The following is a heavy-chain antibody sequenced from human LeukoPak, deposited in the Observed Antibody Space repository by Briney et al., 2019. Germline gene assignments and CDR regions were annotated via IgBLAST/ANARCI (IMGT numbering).Heavy chain of an antibody. CDR2: ISAYNGNT. CDR1: GYTFTSYG. J-gene: IGHJ4*02. CDR3: ARSSWGPNSSPDY. V-gene: IGHV1-18*01. Sequence: ASVKVSCKASGYTFTSYGISWVRQAPGQGLEWMGWISAYNGNTNYSQKFQGRVTITRDTSASTAYMELSSLRSEDTAVYYCARSSWGPNSSPDYWGQGTLVTVSS. D-gene: IGHD6-13*01.